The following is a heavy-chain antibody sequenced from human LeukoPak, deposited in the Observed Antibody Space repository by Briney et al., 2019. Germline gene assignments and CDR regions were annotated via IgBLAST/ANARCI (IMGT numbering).Heavy chain of an antibody. Sequence: ASVKVSCKASGYTFTSYYMHWVRQASGQGLEWMGIINPSGGSTSYAQKFQGRVTMTRDTSTSTVYMELSSLRSEDTAVYYCARAGRSDYYDSSGYPSFYFDYWGQGTLVTVSS. D-gene: IGHD3-22*01. V-gene: IGHV1-46*01. CDR2: INPSGGST. J-gene: IGHJ4*02. CDR3: ARAGRSDYYDSSGYPSFYFDY. CDR1: GYTFTSYY.